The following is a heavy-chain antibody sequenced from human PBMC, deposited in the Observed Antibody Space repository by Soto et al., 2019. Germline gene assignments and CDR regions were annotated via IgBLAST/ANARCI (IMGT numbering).Heavy chain of an antibody. Sequence: PSETLSLTCTVSGGPISSTSYYWGWVRQPPGKGLEWIGSIYYSGSTYYNPSLKSRVTISLDTSKNQFSLRLSSMTAADTAVYYCARHLGGYSRPRNWFDPWGQGILVTVSS. V-gene: IGHV4-39*01. CDR1: GGPISSTSYY. CDR3: ARHLGGYSRPRNWFDP. J-gene: IGHJ5*02. D-gene: IGHD6-13*01. CDR2: IYYSGST.